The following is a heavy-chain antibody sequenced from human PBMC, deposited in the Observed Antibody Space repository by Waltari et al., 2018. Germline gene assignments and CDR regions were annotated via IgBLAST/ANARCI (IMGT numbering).Heavy chain of an antibody. D-gene: IGHD2-21*01. CDR3: ARRGYCGIDCYSNYFDF. Sequence: QVLLQQWGAGLLKPSETLSLTCAVYGGSFHFSSWSWIRQPPGEGLEWIGEITHSGSTNYNPSLKSRVSISVDTPNNQFSLKLTSVTAADTAAYYCARRGYCGIDCYSNYFDFWGQGTLVTVSS. V-gene: IGHV4-34*01. CDR1: GGSFHFSS. J-gene: IGHJ4*02. CDR2: ITHSGST.